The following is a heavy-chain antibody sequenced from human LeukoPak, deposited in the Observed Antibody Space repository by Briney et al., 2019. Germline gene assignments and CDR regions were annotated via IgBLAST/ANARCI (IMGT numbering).Heavy chain of an antibody. D-gene: IGHD2-2*01. V-gene: IGHV4-38-2*01. CDR1: GYSISSGYY. Sequence: SETLSLTCAVSGYSISSGYYWGWIRQPPGKGLEWIGSIYHSGSTYYNPSLKSRVTISVDTSKNQFSLKLSSVTAADTAVYYCARGGEDIVVVPAARYYYYYMDVWGKGTTVTVSS. J-gene: IGHJ6*03. CDR2: IYHSGST. CDR3: ARGGEDIVVVPAARYYYYYMDV.